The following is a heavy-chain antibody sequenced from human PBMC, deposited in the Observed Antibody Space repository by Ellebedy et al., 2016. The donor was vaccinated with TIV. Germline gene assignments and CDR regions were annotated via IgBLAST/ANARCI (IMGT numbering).Heavy chain of an antibody. J-gene: IGHJ4*02. CDR2: THYSGAT. Sequence: SETLSLTXFVAGGSISTYYWHWIRQPPRKGLEWVGYTHYSGATSYNPSLNSRVTLSLDTSKNQLSLRLSSVTAADTAVYYCAREYSAFDYWGQGTLVTVSS. V-gene: IGHV4-59*01. CDR3: AREYSAFDY. CDR1: GGSISTYY. D-gene: IGHD2-21*01.